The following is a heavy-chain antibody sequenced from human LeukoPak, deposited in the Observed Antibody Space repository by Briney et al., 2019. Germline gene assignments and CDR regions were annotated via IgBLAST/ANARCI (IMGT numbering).Heavy chain of an antibody. CDR1: GFTFSDYY. CDR3: ARRRAPVTRISSFDM. CDR2: ISSSGTTI. V-gene: IGHV3-11*01. J-gene: IGHJ3*02. D-gene: IGHD2/OR15-2a*01. Sequence: GGSLRLSCAASGFTFSDYYMSWIRQAPGKGLEWVSYISSSGTTIYYADSVKGRFTISRDNAKNSLYLQMNSLRAEDTAVYYCARRRAPVTRISSFDMWGQGTMVTVSS.